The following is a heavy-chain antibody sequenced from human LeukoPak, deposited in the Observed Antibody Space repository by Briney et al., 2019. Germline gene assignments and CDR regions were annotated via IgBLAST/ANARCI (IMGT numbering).Heavy chain of an antibody. CDR2: VYYSGNT. V-gene: IGHV4-59*11. Sequence: SETLSLTCSVSGGSISSHFWTWIRQPPGKGLEWIGYVYYSGNTNYNPSLRSRVTISIDTSKNQFSLKLSTVTAADTAVYYCARGVVIAPQTFDYWGQGTLVTVSS. J-gene: IGHJ4*02. D-gene: IGHD2-21*01. CDR1: GGSISSHF. CDR3: ARGVVIAPQTFDY.